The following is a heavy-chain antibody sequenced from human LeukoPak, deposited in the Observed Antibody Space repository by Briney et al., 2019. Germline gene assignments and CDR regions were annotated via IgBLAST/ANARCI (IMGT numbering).Heavy chain of an antibody. D-gene: IGHD3-10*02. Sequence: SETLSLTCAVSGGSISSGGYYWSWIRQHPGKGLEWIGYIYNSGSTYYNPPLKSRVTISVDTSKNQFSLKLISVTAADTAVYYCAREIFVVREIVIPSYCDYWGQGTLVTVSS. CDR3: AREIFVVREIVIPSYCDY. CDR1: GGSISSGGYY. V-gene: IGHV4-31*11. J-gene: IGHJ4*02. CDR2: IYNSGST.